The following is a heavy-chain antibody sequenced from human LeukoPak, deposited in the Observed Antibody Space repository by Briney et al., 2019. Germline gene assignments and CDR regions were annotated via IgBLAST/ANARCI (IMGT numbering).Heavy chain of an antibody. J-gene: IGHJ4*02. V-gene: IGHV1-3*01. Sequence: ASVKVSCKATGYTFTNYAIHWVRQAPGQRLEWMGWINPGNGNTKYSQGLQGRVAINRDTSATTAYMDLSSLRSDDTALYYCTREWLSSGDSHYSHWGQGTLVTVSS. CDR1: GYTFTNYA. D-gene: IGHD2-15*01. CDR2: INPGNGNT. CDR3: TREWLSSGDSHYSH.